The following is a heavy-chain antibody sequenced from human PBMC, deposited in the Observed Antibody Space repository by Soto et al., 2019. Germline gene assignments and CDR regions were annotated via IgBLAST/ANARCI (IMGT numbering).Heavy chain of an antibody. CDR2: ITDSGDDT. J-gene: IGHJ4*02. Sequence: EVQLLESGGGLVQPGGSLRLSCAASGFTFNNYAMGWVRQAPGKGLEWVSAITDSGDDTYYIDSVKGRFTISRDNSKSTLYLQMTRLRAEDTAIYYCAKLGSSSWSPHYYFDYWGQGTLVTVSS. CDR1: GFTFNNYA. V-gene: IGHV3-23*01. D-gene: IGHD2-2*01. CDR3: AKLGSSSWSPHYYFDY.